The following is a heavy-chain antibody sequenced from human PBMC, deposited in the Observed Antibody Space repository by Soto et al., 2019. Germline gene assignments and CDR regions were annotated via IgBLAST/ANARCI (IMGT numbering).Heavy chain of an antibody. CDR2: RYYSEST. J-gene: IGHJ4*02. CDR3: ARTKCSGGSCYSWSLDY. V-gene: IGHV4-31*03. CDR1: GGSITTGGYY. Sequence: SETLSLTCTVSGGSITTGGYYWSWIRQLPGKGLEWIGHRYYSESTYYNPSLKSRVSISLDTSKNQFSLKLSSVTAADTAMYYCARTKCSGGSCYSWSLDYWGQGTPVTVSS. D-gene: IGHD2-15*01.